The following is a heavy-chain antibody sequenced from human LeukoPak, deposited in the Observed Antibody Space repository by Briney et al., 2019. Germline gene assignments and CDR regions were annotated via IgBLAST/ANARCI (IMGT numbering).Heavy chain of an antibody. CDR3: ARALRVSGYEGESGVSSGWYHLGFDY. Sequence: GGSLRLSCAASGLTVSSNYMSWVRQAPGKGLEWVSVLYRGGSTYYADSVKGRFTISRDNSKNTLYLQMNSLRAEDTAVYYCARALRVSGYEGESGVSSGWYHLGFDYWGQGTLVTVFS. CDR2: LYRGGST. CDR1: GLTVSSNY. J-gene: IGHJ4*02. D-gene: IGHD6-19*01. V-gene: IGHV3-66*02.